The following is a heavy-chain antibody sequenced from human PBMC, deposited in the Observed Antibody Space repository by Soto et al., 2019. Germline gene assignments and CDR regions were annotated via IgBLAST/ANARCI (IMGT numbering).Heavy chain of an antibody. CDR2: ISYDGGDK. CDR3: ARDLSAGAADYYFDY. V-gene: IGHV3-30*03. D-gene: IGHD6-13*01. CDR1: GFTFNNFA. Sequence: PGGSLRLSCSASGFTFNNFAMHWVRKAPGKGLEWVAVISYDGGDKYYADSVKGRFTISRDNSKNTLYLQMNGLRAEDTAVYYCARDLSAGAADYYFDYWGQGALVTVSS. J-gene: IGHJ4*02.